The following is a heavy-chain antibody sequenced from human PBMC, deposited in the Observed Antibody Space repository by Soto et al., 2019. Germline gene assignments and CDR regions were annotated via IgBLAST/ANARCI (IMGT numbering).Heavy chain of an antibody. D-gene: IGHD6-13*01. J-gene: IGHJ5*02. V-gene: IGHV2-5*01. CDR2: IYWNDDK. Sequence: SGPTLVNPTQTLTLTCTFSGFSLSTSGVGVGWIRQPPGKALEWLALIYWNDDKRYSPSLKSRLTITKDTSKNQVVPTMTNMDPVDTATYYCAHRGRGIAAAGSWFDPWGQGTLVTVSS. CDR3: AHRGRGIAAAGSWFDP. CDR1: GFSLSTSGVG.